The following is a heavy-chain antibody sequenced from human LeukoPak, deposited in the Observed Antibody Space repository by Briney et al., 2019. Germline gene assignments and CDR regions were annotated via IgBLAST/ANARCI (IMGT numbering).Heavy chain of an antibody. CDR3: ARADYDFWSGPHVLTY. CDR2: ISAYNGNT. D-gene: IGHD3-3*01. Sequence: GASVKVSCKASGYTFTSYGISWVRQAPGQGLEWMGWISAYNGNTNYAQKLQGRVTMTTDTSTSTAYMELRSLRSDDTAVYYCARADYDFWSGPHVLTYWGQGTLVTVSS. V-gene: IGHV1-18*01. J-gene: IGHJ4*02. CDR1: GYTFTSYG.